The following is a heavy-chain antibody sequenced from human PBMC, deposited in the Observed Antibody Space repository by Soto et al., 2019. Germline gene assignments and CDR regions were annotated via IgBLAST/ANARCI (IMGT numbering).Heavy chain of an antibody. V-gene: IGHV3-23*01. CDR2: ISGSGGST. J-gene: IGHJ4*02. D-gene: IGHD2-2*01. Sequence: GGSLRLSCAASGFTFSSYAMSWVRQAPGKGLEWVSAISGSGGSTYYADSVKVRFTISRDNSKNTLYLQMNSLRAEDTAVYYCAKDRVVLVPAAPGTFDYWGQGTLVTVSS. CDR3: AKDRVVLVPAAPGTFDY. CDR1: GFTFSSYA.